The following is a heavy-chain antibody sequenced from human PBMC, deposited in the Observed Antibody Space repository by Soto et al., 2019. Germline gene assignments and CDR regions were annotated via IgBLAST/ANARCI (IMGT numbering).Heavy chain of an antibody. J-gene: IGHJ4*02. CDR2: INHSGST. V-gene: IGHV4-34*01. D-gene: IGHD3-3*01. CDR1: GGSFSGYY. Sequence: PSDTLSLTCAVYGGSFSGYYWSWIRQPPGKGLEWIGEINHSGSTNYNPSLKSRVTISVDTSKNQFSLKLSSVTAADTAVYYCARGLLRITIFGPFEYYFDYWGQGTLVTVPS. CDR3: ARGLLRITIFGPFEYYFDY.